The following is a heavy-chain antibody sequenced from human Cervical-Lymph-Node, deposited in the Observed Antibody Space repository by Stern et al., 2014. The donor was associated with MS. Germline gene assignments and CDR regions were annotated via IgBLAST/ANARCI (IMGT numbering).Heavy chain of an antibody. V-gene: IGHV3-33*01. J-gene: IGHJ4*02. CDR3: ARDDRTSWYGGMPH. CDR2: SVSGGTKE. D-gene: IGHD6-13*01. Sequence: VQLVESGGGAVQPGRSLRLSCATSGFTFSGYGMDWVRQAPGQGLEWVAISVSGGTKEDYADFVKGLFTISGDNSKNTLYLQMTSLRAEDTAVYYCARDDRTSWYGGMPHWGQGTLVTVSS. CDR1: GFTFSGYG.